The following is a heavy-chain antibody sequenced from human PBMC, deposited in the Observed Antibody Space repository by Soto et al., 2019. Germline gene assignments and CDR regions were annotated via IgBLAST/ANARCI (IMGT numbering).Heavy chain of an antibody. V-gene: IGHV3-72*01. Sequence: EVQLVESGGGLVQPGGSLRLSYAASGFTFSDHYMDWVRQAPGKGLEWVGRTRNKANSYTTEYAASVKGRFTISRDDSKNSLYLQMHSLKTEDTAVYYCARVDDSSGYYLDYWGQGTLVTVSS. CDR2: TRNKANSYTT. J-gene: IGHJ4*02. CDR3: ARVDDSSGYYLDY. CDR1: GFTFSDHY. D-gene: IGHD3-22*01.